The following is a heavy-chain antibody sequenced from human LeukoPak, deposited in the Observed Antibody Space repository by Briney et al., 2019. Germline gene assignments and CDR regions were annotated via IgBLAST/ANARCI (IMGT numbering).Heavy chain of an antibody. V-gene: IGHV1-2*02. J-gene: IGHJ5*02. CDR1: GYTFTGYY. CDR2: INPNSGGT. D-gene: IGHD2-21*01. Sequence: ASVKVSCKASGYTFTGYYMHWVRQAPGQGLEWMGWINPNSGGTNYAQKFQGRVTMTRDTSISTAYMELSRLRSDDTAVYYCARGRFKHIVGGNWFDPWGQGTLVTVSS. CDR3: ARGRFKHIVGGNWFDP.